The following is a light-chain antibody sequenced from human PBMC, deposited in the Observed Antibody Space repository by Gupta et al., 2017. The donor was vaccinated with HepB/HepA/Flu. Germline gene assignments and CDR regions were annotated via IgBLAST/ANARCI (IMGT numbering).Light chain of an antibody. CDR2: EAT. CDR1: QDIDDD. V-gene: IGKV5-2*01. CDR3: RHRETSPLNS. J-gene: IGKJ2*03. Sequence: ETTLTQSPAFMSATPGDKVNISCKASQDIDDDMNWYQQKPGEAAIFIIQEATTRVPGLPPRFSGSSYGTYFTLTSNNRDSEDAAYYFCRHRETSPLNSFGQGTKLEIK.